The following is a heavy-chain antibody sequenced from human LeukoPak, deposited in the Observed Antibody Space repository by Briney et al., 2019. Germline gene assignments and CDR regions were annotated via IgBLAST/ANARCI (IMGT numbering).Heavy chain of an antibody. V-gene: IGHV4-59*01. D-gene: IGHD6-19*01. J-gene: IGHJ4*02. CDR3: ARETTLMGYASGLGFNY. CDR1: DCSISSYY. CDR2: IYDTGIS. Sequence: SETLSLTCTVSDCSISSYYWSWIRQPPGKGLEWIGYIYDTGISKYNPSLKSRVTMSIDTSKNQFSLNLSSVTAADTAVYYCARETTLMGYASGLGFNYWGQGTLVTVSS.